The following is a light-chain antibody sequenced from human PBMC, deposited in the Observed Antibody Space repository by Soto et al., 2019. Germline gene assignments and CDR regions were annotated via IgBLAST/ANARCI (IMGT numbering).Light chain of an antibody. J-gene: IGKJ3*01. Sequence: EIVLTQSPGTLSLSPGERATLSCRASQSLTSNYLAWYQQKPVQATRLLISGTSNRATGIPDRFSGSGSGTDFTLTISRLEPDDFAVYYCQQYGDSAFTFGPGTKVDIK. CDR1: QSLTSNY. CDR3: QQYGDSAFT. CDR2: GTS. V-gene: IGKV3-20*01.